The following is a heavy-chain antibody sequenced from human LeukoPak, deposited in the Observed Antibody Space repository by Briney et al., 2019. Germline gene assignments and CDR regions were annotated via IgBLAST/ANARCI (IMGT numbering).Heavy chain of an antibody. CDR2: ISWNSGSI. CDR3: ARVAGVHYYDSSGYLGFDY. CDR1: GFTFSDYY. V-gene: IGHV3-11*04. Sequence: PGGSLRLSCAASGFTFSDYYMSWIRQAPGKGLEWVSGISWNSGSIGYADSVKGRFTISRDNAKNSLYLQMNSLRAEDTAVYYCARVAGVHYYDSSGYLGFDYWGQGTLVTVSS. D-gene: IGHD3-22*01. J-gene: IGHJ4*02.